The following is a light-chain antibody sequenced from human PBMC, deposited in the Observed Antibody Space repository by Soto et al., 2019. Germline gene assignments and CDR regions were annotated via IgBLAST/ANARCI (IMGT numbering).Light chain of an antibody. CDR2: GAS. CDR3: QQYATSPIT. Sequence: EIVMTQSPATLSVYTGEGTTLSCRASQSVRTKLAWYQQKAGQAPRLLIYGASNRATGIPDRLSGSGSGTDFTLTISRLEPEDFAVYYCQQYATSPITFGQGTRLEIK. J-gene: IGKJ5*01. V-gene: IGKV3-20*01. CDR1: QSVRTK.